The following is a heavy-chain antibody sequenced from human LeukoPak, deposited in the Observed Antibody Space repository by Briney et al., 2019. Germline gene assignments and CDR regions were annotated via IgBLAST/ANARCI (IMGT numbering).Heavy chain of an antibody. CDR1: GGSFTGYY. J-gene: IGHJ4*02. D-gene: IGHD4-17*01. V-gene: IGHV4-34*01. CDR3: ARGQGTVTTH. Sequence: SETLSLTCAVSGGSFTGYYWTCIRQPPGKGLEWIGEVNHSGNANYNPSLKSRVTISLDMSENHFSLKLTSVTAADTAVYYCARGQGTVTTHWGQGTLVTVSS. CDR2: VNHSGNA.